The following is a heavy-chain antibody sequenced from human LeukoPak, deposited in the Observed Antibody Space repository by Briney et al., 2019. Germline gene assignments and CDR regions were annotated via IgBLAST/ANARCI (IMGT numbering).Heavy chain of an antibody. CDR2: ISSSSSYI. CDR1: GFTFSSYS. D-gene: IGHD6-13*01. J-gene: IGHJ4*02. Sequence: GGSLRLSCAASGFTFSSYSMNWVRQAPEKGLEWVSSISSSSSYIYYADSVKGRFTISRDNAKNSLYLQMNSLRDEDTAVYYCARGWSSSRYPFDYWGQGTLVTVSS. V-gene: IGHV3-21*01. CDR3: ARGWSSSRYPFDY.